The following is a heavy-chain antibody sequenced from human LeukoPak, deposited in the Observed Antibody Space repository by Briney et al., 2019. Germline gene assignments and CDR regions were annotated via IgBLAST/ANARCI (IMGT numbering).Heavy chain of an antibody. D-gene: IGHD6-19*01. Sequence: PSETLSLTCTVSGGSISSYYWSWIRQPPGKGLEWIGYIYYSGSTNYNPSLKSRVTISADSSKKQFSLKLSSVTAADTAVYYCARDLKSSGWYYFDYWGQGTLVTVSS. CDR1: GGSISSYY. J-gene: IGHJ4*02. V-gene: IGHV4-59*01. CDR2: IYYSGST. CDR3: ARDLKSSGWYYFDY.